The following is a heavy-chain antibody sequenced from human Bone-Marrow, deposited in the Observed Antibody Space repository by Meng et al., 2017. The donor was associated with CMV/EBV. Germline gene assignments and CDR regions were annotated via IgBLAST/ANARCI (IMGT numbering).Heavy chain of an antibody. Sequence: ASVKVSCKASGYTFTTYDINWVRQATGQGLEWMGWMNPNSGNTGYAQKFQGRVTLTRVTSISTAYMELSSLTSDDTAVYYCTRVKRYCTGGTCSSTGYYGMDVWGQGTTVTVPS. J-gene: IGHJ6*02. CDR1: GYTFTTYD. CDR3: TRVKRYCTGGTCSSTGYYGMDV. V-gene: IGHV1-8*01. CDR2: MNPNSGNT. D-gene: IGHD2-15*01.